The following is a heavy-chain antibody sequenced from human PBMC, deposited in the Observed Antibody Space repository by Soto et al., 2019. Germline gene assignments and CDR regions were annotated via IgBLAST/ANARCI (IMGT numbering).Heavy chain of an antibody. CDR3: ARDRSSSHEDYYGMDV. D-gene: IGHD6-13*01. V-gene: IGHV1-69*01. CDR1: GGTFSSYA. J-gene: IGHJ6*02. CDR2: IIPIFGTA. Sequence: QVQLVQSGAEVKKPGSPVKVSCKASGGTFSSYAISWVRQAPGQGLEWMGGIIPIFGTANYAQKFQGRVTITADESTSTAYMELSSLRSEDTAVYYCARDRSSSHEDYYGMDVWGQGTTVTVSS.